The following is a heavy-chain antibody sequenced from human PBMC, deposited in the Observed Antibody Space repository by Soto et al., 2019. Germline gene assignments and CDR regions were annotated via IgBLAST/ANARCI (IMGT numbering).Heavy chain of an antibody. Sequence: QVQLQESGPGLVKPSETLSLTCTVSGGSIGTYYWSWIRQPPGKGLEWIGYIYYRGNTDYNPSLNRRVTISLDTPKNQFSLKRSSVTAADTAVYYCARHPGYYDILTGYTTYYFDYWGQGILVTVSS. D-gene: IGHD3-9*01. CDR3: ARHPGYYDILTGYTTYYFDY. V-gene: IGHV4-59*08. CDR1: GGSIGTYY. CDR2: IYYRGNT. J-gene: IGHJ4*02.